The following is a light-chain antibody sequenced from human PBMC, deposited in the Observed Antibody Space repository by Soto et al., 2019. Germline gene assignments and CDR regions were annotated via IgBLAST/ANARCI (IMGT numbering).Light chain of an antibody. CDR3: QQRSNWHPYA. J-gene: IGKJ2*01. CDR1: QSVSSY. Sequence: EIVLTQSPATLSLSPGERATLSCRASQSVSSYLAWYQQKPGQAPRLLIYDASNRATGIPDRFSGSGSGTDFTLTSSSLEPEDFAVYYCQQRSNWHPYAFGQGTKLEIK. V-gene: IGKV3-11*01. CDR2: DAS.